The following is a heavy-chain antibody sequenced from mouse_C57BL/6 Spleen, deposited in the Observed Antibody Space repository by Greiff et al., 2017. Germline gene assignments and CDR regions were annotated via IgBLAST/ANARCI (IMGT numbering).Heavy chain of an antibody. CDR1: GYTFTDYY. CDR3: AREGGIVTTSGFAY. V-gene: IGHV1-76*01. Sequence: QVQLQQSGAELVRPGASVKLSCKASGYTFTDYYINWVKQRPGQGLEWIARIYPGSGNTYYNEKFKGKAPLTAEKSSSAAYMQLSSLTSEDSAVYFCAREGGIVTTSGFAYWGQGTLVTVSA. J-gene: IGHJ3*01. D-gene: IGHD2-5*01. CDR2: IYPGSGNT.